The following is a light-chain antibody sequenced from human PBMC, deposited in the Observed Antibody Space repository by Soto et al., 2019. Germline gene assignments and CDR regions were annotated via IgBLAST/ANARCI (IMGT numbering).Light chain of an antibody. Sequence: DIQMTQSPSSVSASVGDRVTIACRAGQSISTYLNWYQQKPGKAPKLLIFAASSLKSGVPSRFSGSGSGTDFTLTINSLQLEDFATYYCQQSNSDPTFGGGTKVEIK. CDR1: QSISTY. J-gene: IGKJ4*01. V-gene: IGKV1-39*01. CDR2: AAS. CDR3: QQSNSDPT.